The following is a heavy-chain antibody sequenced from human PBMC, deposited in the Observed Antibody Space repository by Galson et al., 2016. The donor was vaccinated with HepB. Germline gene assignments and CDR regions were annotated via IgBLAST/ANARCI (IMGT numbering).Heavy chain of an antibody. Sequence: SLRLSCAASGFTFSRYWMHWVRQAPGEGLVWVSRINTVGSIINYADSVKGRFTISRDNARTTLYMQMNTMRAEDTAVYYCARGTFCSGDSCYSPAFDMWGQGTMVTVSS. CDR1: GFTFSRYW. CDR3: ARGTFCSGDSCYSPAFDM. J-gene: IGHJ3*02. D-gene: IGHD2-15*01. CDR2: INTVGSII. V-gene: IGHV3-74*01.